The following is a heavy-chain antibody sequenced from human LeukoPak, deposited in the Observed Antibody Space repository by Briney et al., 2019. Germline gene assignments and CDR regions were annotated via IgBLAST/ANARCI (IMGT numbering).Heavy chain of an antibody. CDR1: GFTFDDYG. J-gene: IGHJ5*02. D-gene: IGHD1-1*01. CDR2: ISGSDGST. CDR3: TKRTSTLDDP. Sequence: GGSLRLSCAASGFTFDDYGMSWVRQAPGKGPEWVSTISGSDGSTYYADSVKGRFTISRDNSKNTLYLQMNSLRAEDTAVYYCTKRTSTLDDPWGQGTLVTVSS. V-gene: IGHV3-23*01.